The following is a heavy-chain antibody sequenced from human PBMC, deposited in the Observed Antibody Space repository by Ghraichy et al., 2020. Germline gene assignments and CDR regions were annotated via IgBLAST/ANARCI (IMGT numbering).Heavy chain of an antibody. Sequence: SETLSPTCTVSGGSISSGDYYWSWIRQPPGKGLEWIGYIYYSGNTFYNRSLKSRVAISVDTSKNQFSLKLSSVTAADTAVYYCGRERVIWSGSHRTLDVWGQGTPVTVSS. CDR3: GRERVIWSGSHRTLDV. J-gene: IGHJ6*02. CDR1: GGSISSGDYY. V-gene: IGHV4-30-4*01. CDR2: IYYSGNT. D-gene: IGHD3-3*01.